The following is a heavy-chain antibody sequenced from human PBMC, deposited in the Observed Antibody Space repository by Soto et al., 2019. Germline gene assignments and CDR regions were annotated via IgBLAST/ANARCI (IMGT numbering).Heavy chain of an antibody. Sequence: GESLKISCRTSGYSFTTYWIGWVRQMPEQGLEWMGIIYPGDSDTRYSPSFQGQVTISADKSISTAYLQWSSLKASDTAMYYCATYSDYDSVDYWGRGTLVTVSS. CDR1: GYSFTTYW. CDR3: ATYSDYDSVDY. V-gene: IGHV5-51*01. CDR2: IYPGDSDT. D-gene: IGHD5-12*01. J-gene: IGHJ4*02.